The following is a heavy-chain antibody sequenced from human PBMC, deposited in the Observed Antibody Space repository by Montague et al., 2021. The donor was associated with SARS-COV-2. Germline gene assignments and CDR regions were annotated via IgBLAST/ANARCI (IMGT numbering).Heavy chain of an antibody. V-gene: IGHV4-59*08. CDR2: IYYSGST. CDR3: AKQALTRYCTSTTCFGAAFDI. CDR1: GVSISSYY. Sequence: SETLSLTCTVSGVSISSYYWTWIRQPPGKGPEWIGFIYYSGSTNYNPSLKSRVTISVDTSKNQFSLKLSSVTAADTAVYYCAKQALTRYCTSTTCFGAAFDIWGQGTMVTVSS. D-gene: IGHD2-2*01. J-gene: IGHJ3*02.